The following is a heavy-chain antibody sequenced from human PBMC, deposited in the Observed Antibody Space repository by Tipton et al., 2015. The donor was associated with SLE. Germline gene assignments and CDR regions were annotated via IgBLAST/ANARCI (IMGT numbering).Heavy chain of an antibody. CDR1: GGSISRRNYY. V-gene: IGHV4-39*07. Sequence: TLSLTCSVSGGSISRRNYYWGWIRQPPGKGLEWLGSMYYSGDTFYNPSLKSRVTISVDTSKNKFSLKLSSVTAADTAMYYCVRASAWYQDYYYYYHMDVWSKGTTVTVSS. CDR3: VRASAWYQDYYYYYHMDV. D-gene: IGHD6-13*01. CDR2: MYYSGDT. J-gene: IGHJ6*03.